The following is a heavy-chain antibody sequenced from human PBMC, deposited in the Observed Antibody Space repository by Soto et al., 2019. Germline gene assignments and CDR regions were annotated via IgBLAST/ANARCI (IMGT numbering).Heavy chain of an antibody. CDR2: INHSGST. CDR3: ARRSGRWIQLWYYFDY. V-gene: IGHV4-34*01. CDR1: GGSFSGYY. D-gene: IGHD5-18*01. Sequence: SETLSLTCAVYGGSFSGYYWSWIRQPPGKGLEWIGEINHSGSTNYNPSLKSRVTISVDTSKNQLSLKLSSVTAADTAVYYCARRSGRWIQLWYYFDYWGQGTLVTVSS. J-gene: IGHJ4*02.